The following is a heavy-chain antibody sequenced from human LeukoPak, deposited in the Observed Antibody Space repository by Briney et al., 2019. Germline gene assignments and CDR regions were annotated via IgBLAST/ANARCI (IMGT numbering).Heavy chain of an antibody. J-gene: IGHJ4*02. CDR2: ISGSGGST. D-gene: IGHD2-2*01. Sequence: GGSLRLSCAASGFIFSSYAMSWVRQAPGKGLEWVSAISGSGGSTYYADSVKGRFTISKDNSKNTLYLQMNSLRAEDTAVYYCAKESLGYCSSTSCYSDYWGQGTLVTVSS. CDR1: GFIFSSYA. V-gene: IGHV3-23*01. CDR3: AKESLGYCSSTSCYSDY.